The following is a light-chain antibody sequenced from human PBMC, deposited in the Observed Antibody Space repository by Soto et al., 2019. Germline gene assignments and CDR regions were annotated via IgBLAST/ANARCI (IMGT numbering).Light chain of an antibody. CDR2: SNN. CDR3: AAWDDSLNGAI. CDR1: SSNIGSHT. J-gene: IGLJ2*01. V-gene: IGLV1-44*01. Sequence: QSVLTQPPSASGTPGQRITISCSGSSSNIGSHTVNWHQQVPGTAPKLLIYSNNERPSGVTDRFSGSKSGTSASLATSGLQSGDEADYYCAAWDDSLNGAIFGGGTKLTVL.